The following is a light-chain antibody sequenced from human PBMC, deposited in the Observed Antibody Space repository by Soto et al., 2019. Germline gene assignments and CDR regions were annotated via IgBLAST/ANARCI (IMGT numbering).Light chain of an antibody. Sequence: QSVLTQPPSASGTPGQRINISCSGSSSNIGSNTVNWYQQLSGTAPKLVIYGNNQRPSGVPDRVSGSKSGTSASLAISGLQSEDEADYYCAAWDDSLNGYVFGTGTKVTVL. CDR1: SSNIGSNT. CDR2: GNN. V-gene: IGLV1-44*01. J-gene: IGLJ1*01. CDR3: AAWDDSLNGYV.